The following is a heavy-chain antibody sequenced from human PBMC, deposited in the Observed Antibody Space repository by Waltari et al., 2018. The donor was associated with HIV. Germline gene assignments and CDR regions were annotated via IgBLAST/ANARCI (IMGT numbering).Heavy chain of an antibody. CDR3: ARTPYDTSGYCFDY. Sequence: QVQLVESGGGVVQPGGSLRLSCAAPGFTFRSDGLHWVRQAPGKGLEWLAVVWYDGKNKYYADSVKGRFTVSRDNSKNTLFLQMNSLRVDDTAVYYCARTPYDTSGYCFDYWGQGTLVTVSS. D-gene: IGHD3-22*01. V-gene: IGHV3-33*01. CDR1: GFTFRSDG. J-gene: IGHJ4*02. CDR2: VWYDGKNK.